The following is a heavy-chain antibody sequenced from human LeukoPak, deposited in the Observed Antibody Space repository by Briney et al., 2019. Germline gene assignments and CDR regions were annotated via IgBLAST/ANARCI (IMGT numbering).Heavy chain of an antibody. CDR2: ISGSGVTT. Sequence: GGSLRLSCAASGFTFSSYVMSWVRQAPGKGLEWVSAISGSGVTTYYADSVKGRFTISRDNSKNTLYLQMNSLRAEDTAVYYCARDQPDYDILTGARGTYYYYGMDVWGQGTTVTVSS. V-gene: IGHV3-23*01. CDR3: ARDQPDYDILTGARGTYYYYGMDV. CDR1: GFTFSSYV. J-gene: IGHJ6*02. D-gene: IGHD3-9*01.